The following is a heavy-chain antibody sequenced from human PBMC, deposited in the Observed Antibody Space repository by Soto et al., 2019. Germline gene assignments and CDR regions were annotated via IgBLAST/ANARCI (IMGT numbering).Heavy chain of an antibody. CDR1: GFTFSSYS. CDR3: ARVRKYYYGSGSYYPIPYGMDV. V-gene: IGHV3-48*02. D-gene: IGHD3-10*01. CDR2: ISSSSSTI. J-gene: IGHJ6*02. Sequence: GGSLRLSCAASGFTFSSYSMNWVRQAPGKGLEWVSYISSSSSTIYYADSVKGRFTISRDNAKNSLYLQMNSLRDEDTAVYYCARVRKYYYGSGSYYPIPYGMDVWGQGTTVTVSS.